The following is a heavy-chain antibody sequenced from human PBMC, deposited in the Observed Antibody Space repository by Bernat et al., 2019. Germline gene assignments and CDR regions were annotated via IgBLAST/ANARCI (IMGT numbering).Heavy chain of an antibody. CDR1: GFTFSSYS. D-gene: IGHD2-2*01. Sequence: EVQLVESGGGLVKPGGSLRLSCAASGFTFSSYSMNWVRQAPGKGLEWVSSISSSSDYIYYADSVKGRFTISRDNAKSSLYLQMNSLRAEDTAVYYCARGNLVVVPTAGDYWGQGTLVTVSS. V-gene: IGHV3-21*01. CDR3: ARGNLVVVPTAGDY. J-gene: IGHJ4*02. CDR2: ISSSSDYI.